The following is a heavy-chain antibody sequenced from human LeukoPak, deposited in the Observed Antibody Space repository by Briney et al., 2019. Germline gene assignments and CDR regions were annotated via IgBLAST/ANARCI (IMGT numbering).Heavy chain of an antibody. D-gene: IGHD1-26*01. J-gene: IGHJ4*02. CDR3: ARDPYTGSYGYFDY. CDR2: IYTSGST. CDR1: GGSISSYY. Sequence: SETLSLTCTVSGGSISSYYWSWIPQPAGKGLEWIGRIYTSGSTNYNPSLKSRVTMSVDTSKNQFSLKLSSVTAADTAVYYCARDPYTGSYGYFDYWGQGTLVTVSS. V-gene: IGHV4-4*07.